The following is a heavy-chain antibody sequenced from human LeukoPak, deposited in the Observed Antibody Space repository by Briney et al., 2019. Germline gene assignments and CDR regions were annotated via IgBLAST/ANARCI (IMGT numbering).Heavy chain of an antibody. CDR2: INPNSGGT. V-gene: IGHV1-2*02. D-gene: IGHD6-19*01. CDR3: VRAPHQYSSGWNDY. J-gene: IGHJ4*02. Sequence: EASVKVSCKASGYTFTGYYMHWVRQAPGQGLEWMGWINPNSGGTNYAQKFQGRVTMTRDTSISTAYMELSRLRSDDTAVYYCVRAPHQYSSGWNDYWGQGTLVAVSS. CDR1: GYTFTGYY.